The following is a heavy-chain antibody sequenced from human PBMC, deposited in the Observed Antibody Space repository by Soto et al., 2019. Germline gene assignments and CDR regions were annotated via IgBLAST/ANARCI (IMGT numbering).Heavy chain of an antibody. CDR3: ASLIRDSSGSDY. V-gene: IGHV1-69*01. CDR2: ISPIFGTA. Sequence: QVQLVQSGAEVKKPGSSVKVSCKASGGTFSSYAISWVRQAPGQGLEWMGGISPIFGTANYAQKFQGRVTIPADEATSTTYMELSSLRSEDTAVYYCASLIRDSSGSDYWGQGTLGTVTS. CDR1: GGTFSSYA. J-gene: IGHJ4*02. D-gene: IGHD3-22*01.